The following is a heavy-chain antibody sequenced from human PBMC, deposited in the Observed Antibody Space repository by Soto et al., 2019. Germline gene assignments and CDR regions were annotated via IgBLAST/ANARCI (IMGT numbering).Heavy chain of an antibody. Sequence: SVTMSLTCTITGGSISSISYYWGSIRKTPGKGLERIWSIYYIGSTYYNPSLKSRVTISVDTSKNQFSLKLSSVTAADTALYYCARHKYNSSGPSAYWGQGTLVTVS. CDR3: ARHKYNSSGPSAY. D-gene: IGHD3-22*01. V-gene: IGHV4-39*01. CDR1: GGSISSISYY. CDR2: IYYIGST. J-gene: IGHJ4*02.